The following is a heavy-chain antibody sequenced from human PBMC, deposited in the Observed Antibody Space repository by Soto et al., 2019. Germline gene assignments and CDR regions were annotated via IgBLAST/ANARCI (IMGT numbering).Heavy chain of an antibody. J-gene: IGHJ4*02. CDR1: GYTFTNNH. Sequence: QVQLVQSGSEMKKPGASVKISCNASGYTFTNNHMHWVRQAPGQGLESMGMINPSGGSATTAQKFQGRVTMTRDTSTSTDYMELRSLASEDTAVYYCARVRGGSWTVDYGGQGNLVTVSS. V-gene: IGHV1-46*01. CDR2: INPSGGSA. D-gene: IGHD3-10*01. CDR3: ARVRGGSWTVDY.